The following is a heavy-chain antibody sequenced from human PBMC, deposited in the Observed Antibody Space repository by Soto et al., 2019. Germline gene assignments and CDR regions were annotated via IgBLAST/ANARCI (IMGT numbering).Heavy chain of an antibody. V-gene: IGHV4-39*01. CDR2: IYYRGNT. D-gene: IGHD3-16*01. CDR3: ARRNYAATHNWFDP. Sequence: SETLSLTCTVSGGSISSSSYYWGWIRQPPGKGLEWIANIYYRGNTYYNPSLKSRVTISVDTSKNQFSLKVSSVTAADTAVYYCARRNYAATHNWFDPWGQGTLVTVSS. J-gene: IGHJ5*02. CDR1: GGSISSSSYY.